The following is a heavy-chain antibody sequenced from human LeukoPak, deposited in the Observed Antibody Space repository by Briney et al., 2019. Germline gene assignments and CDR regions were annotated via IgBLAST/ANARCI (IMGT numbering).Heavy chain of an antibody. CDR1: GFTFSSYG. CDR2: ISYDGSNK. CDR3: AKDLGGYSYGRYYYYMDV. V-gene: IGHV3-30*18. J-gene: IGHJ6*03. Sequence: GGSLRLSCAASGFTFSSYGMHWARQAPGKGLEWVAVISYDGSNKYYADSVKGRFTISRDNSKNTLYLQMNSLRAEDTAVYYCAKDLGGYSYGRYYYYMDVWGKGTTVTVSS. D-gene: IGHD5-18*01.